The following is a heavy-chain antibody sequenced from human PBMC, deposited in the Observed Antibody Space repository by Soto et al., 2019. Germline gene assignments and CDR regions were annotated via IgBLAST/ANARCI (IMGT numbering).Heavy chain of an antibody. V-gene: IGHV4-34*01. CDR2: FNHSGSS. CDR1: GGSFRGYY. Sequence: PSETLSLTCTVSGGSFRGYYWGWVRQPPGKGLEWIGEFNHSGSSNYHPSLKSRVTISVATSKNQFSLTVNSVTPADTAVYYCARGEITLLGGMDVWGQGTTVTVSS. CDR3: ARGEITLLGGMDV. J-gene: IGHJ6*02. D-gene: IGHD3-10*01.